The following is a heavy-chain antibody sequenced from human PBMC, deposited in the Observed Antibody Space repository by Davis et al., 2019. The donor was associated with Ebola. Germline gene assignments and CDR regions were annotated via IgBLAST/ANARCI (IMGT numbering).Heavy chain of an antibody. J-gene: IGHJ4*02. D-gene: IGHD3-10*01. Sequence: PSETLSLTCTVSGGSISSSSYYWGWIRQPPGKGLEWIGSIYYSGSTYYNPSLKSRVTISVDTSKNQFSLKLSSVTAADTAVYYCASGVVGVDYWGQGTLVTVSS. V-gene: IGHV4-39*07. CDR2: IYYSGST. CDR1: GGSISSSSYY. CDR3: ASGVVGVDY.